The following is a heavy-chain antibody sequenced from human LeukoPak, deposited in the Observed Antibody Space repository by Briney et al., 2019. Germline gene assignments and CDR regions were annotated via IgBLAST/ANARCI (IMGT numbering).Heavy chain of an antibody. J-gene: IGHJ3*02. CDR3: VREDYGTGSYYRGDAFDI. Sequence: SDTLSLTCAVSGGPFSVYYWTWARQPLGKGLEWIGEISHSGRANYNPSLKSRVTIGLDTSKKQLSLKLESVTAADTAVYYCVREDYGTGSYYRGDAFDIWGHGTMVTVSS. V-gene: IGHV4-34*01. CDR1: GGPFSVYY. D-gene: IGHD3-10*01. CDR2: ISHSGRA.